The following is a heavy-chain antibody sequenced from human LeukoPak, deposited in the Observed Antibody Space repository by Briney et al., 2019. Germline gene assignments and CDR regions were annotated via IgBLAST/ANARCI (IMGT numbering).Heavy chain of an antibody. CDR1: GYTFTSYD. D-gene: IGHD6-13*01. V-gene: IGHV1-8*01. J-gene: IGHJ6*02. Sequence: ASVKVSCMASGYTFTSYDINWVRQATGQGLEWMGWMNPNSGNTGYAQKFQGRVTMTRNTSISTAYMELSSLRSEDAAVYYCARGAYSSSWSYYYYYGMDVWGQGTTVTVSS. CDR2: MNPNSGNT. CDR3: ARGAYSSSWSYYYYYGMDV.